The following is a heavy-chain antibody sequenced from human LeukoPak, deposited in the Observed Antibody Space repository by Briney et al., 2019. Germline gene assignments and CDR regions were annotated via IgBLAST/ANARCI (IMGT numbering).Heavy chain of an antibody. V-gene: IGHV4-59*08. J-gene: IGHJ4*02. CDR1: GGSISSYY. D-gene: IGHD6-13*01. CDR2: IYYSGST. CDR3: ARHGYSSSWYSGAPYYFDY. Sequence: PSETLSLTCTVSGGSISSYYWSWIRQPPGKGLEWIGYIYYSGSTNHNPSLKSRVTISVDTSKNQFSLKLSSATAADTAVYYCARHGYSSSWYSGAPYYFDYWGQGTLVTVSS.